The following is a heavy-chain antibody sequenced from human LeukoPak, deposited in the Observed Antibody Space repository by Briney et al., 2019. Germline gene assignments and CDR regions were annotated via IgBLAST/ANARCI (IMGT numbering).Heavy chain of an antibody. D-gene: IGHD4-11*01. J-gene: IGHJ6*02. CDR1: GGSFSGYY. CDR3: ARVTAYSDYVSVYGMDV. Sequence: ASETLSLTCAVYGGSFSGYYWSWIRQPPGKGLEWIGEINHSGSTNYNPSLKSRVTISVDTSKNQFSLKLSSVTAADTAVYYCARVTAYSDYVSVYGMDVWGQGTTVTVSS. CDR2: INHSGST. V-gene: IGHV4-34*01.